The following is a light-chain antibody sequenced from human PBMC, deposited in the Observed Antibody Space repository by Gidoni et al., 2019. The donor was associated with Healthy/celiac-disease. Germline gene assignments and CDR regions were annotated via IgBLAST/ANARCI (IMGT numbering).Light chain of an antibody. CDR1: QSILYSSNNKNY. CDR2: WAS. V-gene: IGKV4-1*01. CDR3: QQYYGTPIT. Sequence: DIVMTHSPDPLPVSLGERATINGKSSQSILYSSNNKNYLAWYQQKPGQPPKLLIYWASTRESGVPDRFSGSGSGTDFTLTISSLQAEDVAVYYCQQYYGTPITFGQGTRLEIK. J-gene: IGKJ5*01.